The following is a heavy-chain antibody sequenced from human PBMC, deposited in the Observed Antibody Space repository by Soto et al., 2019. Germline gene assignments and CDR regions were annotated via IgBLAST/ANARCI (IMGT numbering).Heavy chain of an antibody. J-gene: IGHJ4*02. CDR3: ARHRTPVPAAPFDY. D-gene: IGHD2-2*01. Sequence: SETLSLTCTVSGGSISSSSYYWGWIRQPPGKGLEWIGSIYYSGSTYYNPSLKSRVTISVDTSKNQFSLKLSSVTAADTAVYYCARHRTPVPAAPFDYWGQGTLVTVSS. CDR2: IYYSGST. V-gene: IGHV4-39*01. CDR1: GGSISSSSYY.